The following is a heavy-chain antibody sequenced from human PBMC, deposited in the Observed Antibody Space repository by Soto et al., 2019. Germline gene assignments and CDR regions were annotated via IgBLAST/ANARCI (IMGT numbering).Heavy chain of an antibody. CDR3: ARTVLGPDILADQFVDYYYYMGV. Sequence: AETLSLTYTVSGGSIIYSCWSWIRLIQGKGLEWVGYIYYSGSTNYNPPLKRRVIMSVDTSKRQFSLQLKSVTAADTAIYYCARTVLGPDILADQFVDYYYYMGVWGQGTTVTVSS. CDR2: IYYSGST. CDR1: GGSIIYSC. J-gene: IGHJ6*03. V-gene: IGHV4-59*08. D-gene: IGHD3-9*01.